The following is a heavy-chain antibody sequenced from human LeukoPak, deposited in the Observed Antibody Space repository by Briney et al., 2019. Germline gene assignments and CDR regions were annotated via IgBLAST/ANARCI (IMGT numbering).Heavy chain of an antibody. Sequence: ASVKVSCKASGGTFSSYAISWVRQAPGQGLEWMGRIIPIFGIANYAQKFQGRVTITADKSTSTAYMELSSLRSEDTALYYCARDGGYRYYYYYGMDVWGQGTTVTVSS. J-gene: IGHJ6*02. D-gene: IGHD3-16*01. CDR3: ARDGGYRYYYYYGMDV. V-gene: IGHV1-69*04. CDR2: IIPIFGIA. CDR1: GGTFSSYA.